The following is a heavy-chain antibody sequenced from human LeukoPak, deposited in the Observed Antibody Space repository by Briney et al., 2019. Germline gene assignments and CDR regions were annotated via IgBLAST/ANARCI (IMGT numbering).Heavy chain of an antibody. CDR1: GGSISSGGYS. D-gene: IGHD3-22*01. CDR2: IYHSGST. CDR3: ARGSDYYDSSGYYYDY. V-gene: IGHV4-30-2*01. J-gene: IGHJ4*02. Sequence: SQTLSLTCAVSGGSISSGGYSWSWIRQPPGKGLEWIGYIYHSGSTYYNPSLKSRVTISVDRSKNQFSLKLSSVTAADTAVYYCARGSDYYDSSGYYYDYWGQGTLVTVSS.